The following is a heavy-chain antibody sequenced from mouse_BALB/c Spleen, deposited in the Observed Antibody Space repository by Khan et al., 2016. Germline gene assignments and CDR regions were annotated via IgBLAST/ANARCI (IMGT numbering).Heavy chain of an antibody. CDR2: ISYSGRT. Sequence: QLKEAGPGLVKPSQSLSLTCTVTGYSITSDYAWNWIRQFPGNKLEWMDYISYSGRTSYNPSFKRRNFITRDTSKNQSFPQVNSLPTEDTATYYCARAAYRYERTWFAYWGQGTLVTVSA. V-gene: IGHV3-2*02. CDR3: ARAAYRYERTWFAY. J-gene: IGHJ3*01. CDR1: GYSITSDYA. D-gene: IGHD2-14*01.